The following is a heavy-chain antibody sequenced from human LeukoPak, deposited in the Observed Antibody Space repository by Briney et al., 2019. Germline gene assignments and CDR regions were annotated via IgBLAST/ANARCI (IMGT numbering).Heavy chain of an antibody. J-gene: IGHJ4*02. V-gene: IGHV1-69*06. CDR2: IIPIFGTA. Sequence: ASVKVSCKASGGTFSSYAISWVRQAPGQGLEWMGGIIPIFGTANYAQKFQGRVTITADKSTSTAYMELSSLRSEDTAVYYCARGVSHWNYVSAWFDYWGQGTLVTVSS. CDR1: GGTFSSYA. D-gene: IGHD1-7*01. CDR3: ARGVSHWNYVSAWFDY.